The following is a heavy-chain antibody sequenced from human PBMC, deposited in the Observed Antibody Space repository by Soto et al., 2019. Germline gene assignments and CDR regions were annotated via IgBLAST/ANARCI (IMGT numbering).Heavy chain of an antibody. CDR1: GFTFSSYW. V-gene: IGHV3-7*03. CDR3: GGSNGQVGSGLFYFYF. D-gene: IGHD3-10*01. Sequence: EVQLVESGGGLVQPGGSLRLSCAASGFTFSSYWMSWVRQAPGKGLEWVANIKQDGSEKYYVDSVKGRFTISRDNAKNSLVLQMNRPGAEDTGVDLCGGSNGQVGSGLFYFYFWGQGNL. J-gene: IGHJ4*02. CDR2: IKQDGSEK.